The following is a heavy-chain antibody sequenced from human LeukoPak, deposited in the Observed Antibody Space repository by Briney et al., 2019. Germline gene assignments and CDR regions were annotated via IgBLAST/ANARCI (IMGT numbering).Heavy chain of an antibody. Sequence: GASVTVSCKASGYTFTSYGISWVRQAPGQGLEWMGWISAYNGNTNYAQKLQGRVTMTTDTSTSTAYMELRSLRSDDTAVYYCARTPHYDFWSGYSMGFDYWGQGTLVTVSS. J-gene: IGHJ4*02. CDR3: ARTPHYDFWSGYSMGFDY. V-gene: IGHV1-18*01. CDR2: ISAYNGNT. D-gene: IGHD3-3*01. CDR1: GYTFTSYG.